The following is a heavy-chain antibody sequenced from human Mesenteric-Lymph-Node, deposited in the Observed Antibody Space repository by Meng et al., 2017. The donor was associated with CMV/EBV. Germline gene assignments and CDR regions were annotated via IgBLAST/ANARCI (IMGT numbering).Heavy chain of an antibody. CDR1: GFTFSDYY. CDR2: ISSSSSYT. Sequence: QVQLVESGGGLVKPGGSLRFSFVASGFTFSDYYMSWIRQAPGKGLEWVSYISSSSSYTNYADSVKGRFTISRDNAKNSLYLQMNSLRAEDTAVYYCARMYYDILTGQSLFLDYWGQGTLGTVSS. V-gene: IGHV3-11*06. D-gene: IGHD3-9*01. CDR3: ARMYYDILTGQSLFLDY. J-gene: IGHJ4*02.